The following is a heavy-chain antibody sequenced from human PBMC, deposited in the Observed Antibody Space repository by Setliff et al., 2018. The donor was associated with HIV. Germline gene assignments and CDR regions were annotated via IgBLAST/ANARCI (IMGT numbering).Heavy chain of an antibody. D-gene: IGHD6-19*01. Sequence: SETLSLTCAVYGGSLSGFYWTFIRQSPGKGLEWIGEVTHSGSTTYDPSLESRITISVDTSKNQFSLKLTSVTAADMGVYYCARGRKKTLAVSGTRYFDFWGQGTLVTVSS. J-gene: IGHJ4*02. CDR2: VTHSGST. CDR1: GGSLSGFY. V-gene: IGHV4-34*01. CDR3: ARGRKKTLAVSGTRYFDF.